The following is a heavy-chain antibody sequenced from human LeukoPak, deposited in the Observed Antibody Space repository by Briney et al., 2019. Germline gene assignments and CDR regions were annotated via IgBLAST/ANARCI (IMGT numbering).Heavy chain of an antibody. CDR2: ISSSSSYI. V-gene: IGHV3-21*01. D-gene: IGHD2-2*01. Sequence: GGSLRLSCAASGFTSSSYSMNWVRQAPGKGLEWVSSISSSSSYIYYADSVKGRFTISRDNAKNSLYLQMNSLRAEDTAVYYCATDCSSTSCYVWGSDYWGQGTLVTVSS. CDR3: ATDCSSTSCYVWGSDY. CDR1: GFTSSSYS. J-gene: IGHJ4*02.